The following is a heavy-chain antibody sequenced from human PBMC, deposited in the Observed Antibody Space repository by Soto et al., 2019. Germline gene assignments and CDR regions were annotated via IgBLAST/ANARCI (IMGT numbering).Heavy chain of an antibody. D-gene: IGHD1-20*01. CDR3: ARKYNWNDDPYNWFDP. J-gene: IGHJ5*02. V-gene: IGHV1-69*13. CDR1: GGTFSSYA. CDR2: IIPIFGTA. Sequence: SVKVSCKASGGTFSSYAISWVRQAPGQGLEWMGGIIPIFGTANYAQKFQGRVTITADESTSTAYMELSSLRSEDTAVFYCARKYNWNDDPYNWFDPWGQGTLVTVSS.